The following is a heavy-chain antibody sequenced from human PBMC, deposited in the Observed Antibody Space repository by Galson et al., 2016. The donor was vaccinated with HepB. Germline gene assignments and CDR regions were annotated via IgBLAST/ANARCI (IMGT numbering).Heavy chain of an antibody. V-gene: IGHV4-31*03. CDR1: GGSINPGNYY. J-gene: IGHJ4*02. CDR2: IDYSGNS. Sequence: TLSLTCTVSGGSINPGNYYWSWIRQHPGKGLEWIGYIDYSGNSFYTSSLKSRATISADTSENQFSLRLRSVTAADTAVYFCARFTGGLARHLVDYLGQGTLITVSS. CDR3: ARFTGGLARHLVDY. D-gene: IGHD6-6*01.